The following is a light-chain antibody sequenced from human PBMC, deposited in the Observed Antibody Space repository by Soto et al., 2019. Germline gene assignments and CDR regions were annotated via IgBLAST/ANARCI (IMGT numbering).Light chain of an antibody. CDR3: QKLDSYALI. V-gene: IGKV1-9*01. J-gene: IGKJ5*01. CDR2: AAS. Sequence: DIQLTQSPSFLSAFVGDRVTITCLASQAISSSLAWYQQKPGEAPKLLIYAASTLQSGVPPRFSGSGSGKELTLTTSSLQPEDFASYYCQKLDSYALIFGEGTRLEI. CDR1: QAISSS.